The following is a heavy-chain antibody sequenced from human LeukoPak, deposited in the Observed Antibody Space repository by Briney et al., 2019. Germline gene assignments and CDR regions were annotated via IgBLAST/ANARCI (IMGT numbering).Heavy chain of an antibody. CDR2: ISSSSDHM. CDR1: GFSFSTYT. V-gene: IGHV3-21*04. CDR3: AKASYDYGAFDI. Sequence: GGSLRLSCAASGFSFSTYTMNWVRQAPGKGLEWVSSISSSSDHMFYADSVKGRFTISRDNAKNSLYLQMNSLRPEDTALYYCAKASYDYGAFDIWGQGTMVTVSS. D-gene: IGHD4-17*01. J-gene: IGHJ3*02.